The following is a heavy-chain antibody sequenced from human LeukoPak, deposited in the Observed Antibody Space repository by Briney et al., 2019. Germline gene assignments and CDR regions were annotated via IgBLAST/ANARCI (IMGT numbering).Heavy chain of an antibody. CDR2: IRSKANSYAT. J-gene: IGHJ6*03. D-gene: IGHD3-3*01. CDR1: GFTFSGSA. Sequence: PTGGSLRLSCAASGFTFSGSAMHWVRQASGKGLEWVGRIRSKANSYATAYAASVKGRFTIARDDSKNTAYLQMNSLKTEDTAVYYCTRQYYDFWSGGTKPQGRPHYYYYYYMDVWGKGTTVTVSS. V-gene: IGHV3-73*01. CDR3: TRQYYDFWSGGTKPQGRPHYYYYYYMDV.